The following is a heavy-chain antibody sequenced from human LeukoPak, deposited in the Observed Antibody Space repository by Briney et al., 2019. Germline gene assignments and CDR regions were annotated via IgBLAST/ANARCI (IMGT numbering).Heavy chain of an antibody. J-gene: IGHJ4*02. Sequence: GGSLRLSCAAPGFTFSSYATHWVRQAPGKGLEWVAVISYDGSNKYYADSVKGRFTISRDNSKNTLYLQMDSLRVEDTAVYYCAKGGEDILTGPDYWGQGTLVTVSS. CDR1: GFTFSSYA. V-gene: IGHV3-30-3*01. CDR3: AKGGEDILTGPDY. CDR2: ISYDGSNK. D-gene: IGHD3-9*01.